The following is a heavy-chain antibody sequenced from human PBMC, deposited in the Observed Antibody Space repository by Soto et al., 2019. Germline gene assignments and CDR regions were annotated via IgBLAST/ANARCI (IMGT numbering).Heavy chain of an antibody. CDR2: IQQVGSEK. Sequence: EVQLVESGGGLVQPGGSLRLSCAASGFTFNKYWMTWVRQAPGKGLEWVANIQQVGSEKYYVDSVKGRFTISRDNADNALYLQTNGLRAEDTAVYYCALRRTGLDVWGQGTTVTVSS. CDR3: ALRRTGLDV. CDR1: GFTFNKYW. V-gene: IGHV3-7*01. J-gene: IGHJ6*02.